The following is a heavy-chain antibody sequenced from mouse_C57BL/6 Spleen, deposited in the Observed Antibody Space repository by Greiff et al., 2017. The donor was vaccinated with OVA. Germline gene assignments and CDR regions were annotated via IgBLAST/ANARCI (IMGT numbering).Heavy chain of an antibody. CDR1: GFTFSDFY. CDR3: ARDSKGGYFDV. J-gene: IGHJ1*03. D-gene: IGHD1-3*01. V-gene: IGHV7-1*01. Sequence: EVQRVESGGGLVQSGRSLRLSCATSGFTFSDFYMEWVRQAPGKGLEWIAASRNKANDYTTEYSASVKGRFIVSRDTSQSILYLQMNALRAEDTAIYYCARDSKGGYFDVWGTGTTVTVSS. CDR2: SRNKANDYTT.